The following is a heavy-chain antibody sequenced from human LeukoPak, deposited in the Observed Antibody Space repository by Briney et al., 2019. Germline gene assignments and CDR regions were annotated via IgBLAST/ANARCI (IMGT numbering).Heavy chain of an antibody. CDR3: ARDRYRFGDCYSPTGY. CDR2: IDISGSNNYNSGNT. Sequence: SQTLSLTCTVSGGSISSGSYYWSWIRQPAGKGLEWIGRIDISGSNNYNSGNTNYNPSLKSRVTISVDTSKNQFSLKLSSVTAADTAVYFCARDRYRFGDCYSPTGYWGLGTLVTVSS. V-gene: IGHV4-61*02. D-gene: IGHD2-21*02. CDR1: GGSISSGSYY. J-gene: IGHJ4*02.